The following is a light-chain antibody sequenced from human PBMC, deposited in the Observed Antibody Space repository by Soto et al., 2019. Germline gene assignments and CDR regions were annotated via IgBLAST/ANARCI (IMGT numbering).Light chain of an antibody. J-gene: IGKJ5*01. CDR2: KAS. CDR3: QQYNSYWIT. V-gene: IGKV1-5*03. CDR1: QSISSW. Sequence: DIQMTQSTSTLSASVGDRVTITCRASQSISSWLAWYQQKPGKAPKLLIYKASSLESGVPSRFSGSGSGTEFTLTISSLQPDDFATYYCQQYNSYWITFGQGTRLEIK.